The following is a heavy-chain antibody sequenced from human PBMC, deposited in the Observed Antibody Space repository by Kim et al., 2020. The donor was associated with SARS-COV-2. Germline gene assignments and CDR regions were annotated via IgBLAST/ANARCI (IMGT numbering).Heavy chain of an antibody. V-gene: IGHV5-51*07. CDR3: ARLYTPPGKHHHYDILTGHFDY. CDR2: IYPGDSDT. Sequence: GESLKISCKGSGYSFTSYWIGWVHQMPGKGLEWMGIIYPGDSDTRYSPSFQGQVTISADKSIITAYLQWSSLKASDTAMYYCARLYTPPGKHHHYDILTGHFDYWGQGTLVTVSS. CDR1: GYSFTSYW. D-gene: IGHD3-9*01. J-gene: IGHJ4*02.